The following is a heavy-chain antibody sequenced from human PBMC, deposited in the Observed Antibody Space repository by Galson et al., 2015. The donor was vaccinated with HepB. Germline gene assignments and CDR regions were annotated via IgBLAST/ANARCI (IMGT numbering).Heavy chain of an antibody. J-gene: IGHJ5*02. D-gene: IGHD3-10*01. CDR3: ARASGVPDSGNWFDP. Sequence: SVKVSCKASGYTFTGYYMHWVRQAPGQGLEWMAWINPNSGGTNYAQKFQGRVTMTRDTSISTAYMELSRLRSDDTAVYYCARASGVPDSGNWFDPWGQGTLVTVSS. CDR1: GYTFTGYY. CDR2: INPNSGGT. V-gene: IGHV1-2*02.